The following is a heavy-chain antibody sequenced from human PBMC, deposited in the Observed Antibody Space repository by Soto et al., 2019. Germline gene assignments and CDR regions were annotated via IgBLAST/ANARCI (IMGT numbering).Heavy chain of an antibody. Sequence: GESLKISCKGSGYSFTSYWISWVRQMPGKGLEWMGRIDPDDSYTSYSPSFQGHVTFSADKSISTVYLQWGSLKASDTAMYYCTQSPYGSGSTQSFHHWGQGTLVTVSS. CDR1: GYSFTSYW. D-gene: IGHD3-10*01. CDR3: TQSPYGSGSTQSFHH. J-gene: IGHJ1*01. V-gene: IGHV5-10-1*01. CDR2: IDPDDSYT.